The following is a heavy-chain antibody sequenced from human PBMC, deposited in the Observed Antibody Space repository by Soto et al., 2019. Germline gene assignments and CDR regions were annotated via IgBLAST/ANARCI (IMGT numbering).Heavy chain of an antibody. CDR3: AKASRDDILTGYRYYYYYMDV. CDR1: GFTFSSYA. D-gene: IGHD3-9*01. J-gene: IGHJ6*03. CDR2: ISGSGGST. V-gene: IGHV3-23*01. Sequence: EVQLLESGGGLVQPGGSLRLSCAASGFTFSSYAMSWVRQAPGKGLEWVSAISGSGGSTYYAGSVKGRFTISRDNSKNTLYLQMNSLRAEDTAVYYCAKASRDDILTGYRYYYYYMDVWGKGTTVTVSS.